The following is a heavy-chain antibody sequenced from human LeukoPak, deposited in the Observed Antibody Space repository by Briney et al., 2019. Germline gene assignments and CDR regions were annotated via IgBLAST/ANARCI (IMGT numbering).Heavy chain of an antibody. Sequence: SETPSLTCTVSGGSIRSSYYYWGWIRQPPGKGLEWIGSIYDSGSTYYNPSLKSRVTISVDTSKNQFSLKLSSVTAADTAVYYCARGSPSDILTGYYTSPSYYFDYWGQGTLVAVSS. CDR1: GGSIRSSYYY. D-gene: IGHD3-9*01. CDR2: IYDSGST. CDR3: ARGSPSDILTGYYTSPSYYFDY. J-gene: IGHJ4*02. V-gene: IGHV4-39*01.